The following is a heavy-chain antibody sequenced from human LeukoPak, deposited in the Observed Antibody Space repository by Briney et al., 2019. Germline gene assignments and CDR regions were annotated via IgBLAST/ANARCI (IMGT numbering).Heavy chain of an antibody. CDR1: GFTFSNYW. Sequence: GGSLRLSCAASGFTFSNYWMHWVRQAPGKGLEWVSGISWNSGSIGYADSVKGRFTISRDNAKNSLYPQMNSLRVEDTATYYCAGEPRQLAYWGQGTLVTVSS. V-gene: IGHV3-9*01. J-gene: IGHJ4*02. CDR3: AGEPRQLAY. D-gene: IGHD6-6*01. CDR2: ISWNSGSI.